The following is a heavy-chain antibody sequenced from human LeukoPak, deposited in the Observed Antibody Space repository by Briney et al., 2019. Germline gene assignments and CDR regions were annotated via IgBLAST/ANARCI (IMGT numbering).Heavy chain of an antibody. J-gene: IGHJ6*02. CDR3: ARGGYSGSYDYYYGMDV. Sequence: AASVKVSCKASGYTFTSYDINWVRQATGQGLEWMGWMNPNSGNTGYAQKFQGRVTMTRNTSISTAYMELSSLRSEDTAVYYCARGGYSGSYDYYYGMDVWGQGTTVTVSS. CDR1: GYTFTSYD. D-gene: IGHD1-26*01. V-gene: IGHV1-8*01. CDR2: MNPNSGNT.